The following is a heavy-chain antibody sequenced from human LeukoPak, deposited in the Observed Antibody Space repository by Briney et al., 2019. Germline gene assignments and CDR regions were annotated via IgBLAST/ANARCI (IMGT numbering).Heavy chain of an antibody. Sequence: GGSPRLSCAASGFAFSSYWLSWVRQAPGKGLEWVAYIKQDGSEKYYVDSVKGRFTISRDNAKNSLYLQMNSLRAEDTAVYYCARVEDSSGYYSYLGSYNWFDPWGHGTLVTVSS. D-gene: IGHD3-22*01. CDR1: GFAFSSYW. CDR3: ARVEDSSGYYSYLGSYNWFDP. CDR2: IKQDGSEK. V-gene: IGHV3-7*01. J-gene: IGHJ5*02.